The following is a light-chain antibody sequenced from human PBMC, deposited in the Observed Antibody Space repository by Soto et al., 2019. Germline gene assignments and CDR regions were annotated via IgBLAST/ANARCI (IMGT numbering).Light chain of an antibody. CDR2: ATS. J-gene: IGKJ4*01. Sequence: EMVLTQSPCTLSLSAGEGASLSCRASQSVSSDLAWYQQKPGQAPRLLIYATSSRATGITARFSGSGSWTDFTLTISSLQPEDLAVYVCQQDHSSPPTFGRGTKVEIK. V-gene: IGKV3-20*01. CDR1: QSVSSD. CDR3: QQDHSSPPT.